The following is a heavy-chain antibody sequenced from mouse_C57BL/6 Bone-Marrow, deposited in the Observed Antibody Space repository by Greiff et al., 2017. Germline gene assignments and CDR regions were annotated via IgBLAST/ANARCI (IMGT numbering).Heavy chain of an antibody. J-gene: IGHJ3*01. CDR2: IDPSDSYT. D-gene: IGHD2-3*01. Sequence: QVQLQQPGAELVMPGASVKLSCKASGYTFTSYWMHWVKQRPGQGLEWIGEIDPSDSYTNYNQKFKGKSTLTVDKSSSTAYMQLSSLTPEDSAVYYCARSEDGYSPWFAYWGQGTLVTVSA. CDR1: GYTFTSYW. V-gene: IGHV1-69*01. CDR3: ARSEDGYSPWFAY.